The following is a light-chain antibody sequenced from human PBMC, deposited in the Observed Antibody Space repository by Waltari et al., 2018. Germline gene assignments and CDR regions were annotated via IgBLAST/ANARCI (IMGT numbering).Light chain of an antibody. Sequence: EIVLTQSPATLSLSSGDRFTLLCRASQSISTDLAWYQHKPGEVPRLLIFDAFNRATGIPARFSGSGSGTDFTLTISSLEPDDSAVYYCQQRNRWPRTFGQGTKVEIK. V-gene: IGKV3-11*01. CDR2: DAF. J-gene: IGKJ1*01. CDR1: QSISTD. CDR3: QQRNRWPRT.